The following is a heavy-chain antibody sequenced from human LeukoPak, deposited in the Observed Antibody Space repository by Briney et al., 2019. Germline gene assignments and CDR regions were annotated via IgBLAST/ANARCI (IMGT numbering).Heavy chain of an antibody. CDR2: MYYSGST. CDR3: ARQHLGYYYGSGSLSKAIYFDY. Sequence: SETLSLTCTVSSGSISNSNYYWGWIRQPPGKGLEWIGSMYYSGSTYYNPSLKSRVTISVDTSKNQFSLKLSSVTAADTAVYYCARQHLGYYYGSGSLSKAIYFDYWGQGTLVTVSS. J-gene: IGHJ4*02. D-gene: IGHD3-10*01. CDR1: SGSISNSNYY. V-gene: IGHV4-39*01.